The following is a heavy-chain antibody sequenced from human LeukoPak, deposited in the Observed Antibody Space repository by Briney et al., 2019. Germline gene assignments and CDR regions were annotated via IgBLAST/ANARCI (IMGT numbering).Heavy chain of an antibody. CDR1: GFTFDDYA. J-gene: IGHJ4*02. V-gene: IGHV3-9*01. Sequence: GGSLRLSCAASGFTFDDYAMHWVRQAPGKGLEWVSGISWNSGSIGYADSVKGRFTISRDNAKNSLYLQMNSLRAEDAAVYYCARDQGAGSDYWGQGALVTVSS. D-gene: IGHD6-19*01. CDR3: ARDQGAGSDY. CDR2: ISWNSGSI.